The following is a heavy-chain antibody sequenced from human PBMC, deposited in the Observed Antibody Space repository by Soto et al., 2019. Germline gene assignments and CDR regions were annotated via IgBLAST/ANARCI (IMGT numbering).Heavy chain of an antibody. CDR1: GFSLSTSGVG. CDR3: AHKGPEDWPLDY. CDR2: IYWDDSK. J-gene: IGHJ4*02. Sequence: QITLKESGPTLVRPTQTLTLTCAFSGFSLSTSGVGVGWIRQPPGKALEWLAVIYWDDSKHYSPSLRSRLTITKDTSKNQVVLTMNNMDPMDTGTYYCAHKGPEDWPLDYWGQGTLVTVSS. D-gene: IGHD3-9*01. V-gene: IGHV2-5*02.